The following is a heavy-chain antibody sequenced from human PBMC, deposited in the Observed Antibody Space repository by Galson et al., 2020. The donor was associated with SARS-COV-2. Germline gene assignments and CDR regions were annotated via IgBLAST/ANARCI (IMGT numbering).Heavy chain of an antibody. CDR2: IIPIFGTA. CDR1: GGTFSSYA. D-gene: IGHD6-19*01. CDR3: AGQPAGIAVAGTGDFEI. Sequence: ASVKVSCKASGGTFSSYAISWVRQAPGQGLEWMGGIIPIFGTANYAQKFQGRVTITTDESTSTAYMELSSLRSEDTAVYYCAGQPAGIAVAGTGDFEIWGQGTMVTVSS. J-gene: IGHJ3*02. V-gene: IGHV1-69*05.